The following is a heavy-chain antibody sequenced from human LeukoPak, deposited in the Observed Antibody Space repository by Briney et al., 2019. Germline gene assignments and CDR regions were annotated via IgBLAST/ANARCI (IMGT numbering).Heavy chain of an antibody. CDR1: GFTFSIYW. J-gene: IGHJ4*02. CDR2: IKHDGSEK. Sequence: PGGSLRLSCAASGFTFSIYWLTWVRQAPGKGLEWVANIKHDGSEKYYVDSVKGRVTISRDNAKNSLFLQMKSLRAEDTAVYYCARAVAGSFDYWGQGTLVTVSS. D-gene: IGHD6-19*01. CDR3: ARAVAGSFDY. V-gene: IGHV3-7*04.